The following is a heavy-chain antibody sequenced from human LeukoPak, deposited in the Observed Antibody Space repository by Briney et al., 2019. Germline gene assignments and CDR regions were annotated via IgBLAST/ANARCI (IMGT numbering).Heavy chain of an antibody. CDR3: AKSRDGYKVHEAD. CDR2: IASGGST. D-gene: IGHD5-24*01. CDR1: GFTFNNYA. Sequence: GGSLRLSRAASGFTFNNYAMSWVRQTPGKGLEWVSAIASGGSTFYADSVKGRFTISRDNSKNTIYLQMNSLRAEDTAVYYCAKSRDGYKVHEADWGQGTLVTVSS. J-gene: IGHJ4*02. V-gene: IGHV3-23*01.